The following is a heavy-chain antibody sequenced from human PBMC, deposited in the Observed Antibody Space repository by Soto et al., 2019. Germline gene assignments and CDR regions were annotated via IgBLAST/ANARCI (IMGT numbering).Heavy chain of an antibody. V-gene: IGHV3-74*03. CDR1: GFSLSPYW. CDR2: LSSDGFGA. CDR3: ARDLGGPDY. J-gene: IGHJ4*02. D-gene: IGHD3-16*01. Sequence: DLEESGGGLVQPGGSLRLSCAASGFSLSPYWMHWVRQVPGRGLEWVARLSSDGFGAAYADSVKGRFFISRDIARNTLSLQMNSLRADDKAVYYCARDLGGPDYWGRGTSVTVSS.